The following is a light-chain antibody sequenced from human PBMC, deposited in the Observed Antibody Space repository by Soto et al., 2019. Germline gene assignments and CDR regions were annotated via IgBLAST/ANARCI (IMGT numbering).Light chain of an antibody. CDR2: GVS. CDR3: QQYDSSLWT. V-gene: IGKV3-20*01. J-gene: IGKJ1*01. CDR1: QSVSGNN. Sequence: EIVLTQSPGTLSLSPGERATLSCRASQSVSGNNLVWYQQKPGQAPRLLIYGVSSRATGIPDMFSGSGSGTDFTLTISRLEPDDFAVYYCQQYDSSLWTFGQGTKVEIK.